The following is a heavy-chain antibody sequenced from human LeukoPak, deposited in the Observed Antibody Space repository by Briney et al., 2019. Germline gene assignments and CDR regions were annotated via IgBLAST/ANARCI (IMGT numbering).Heavy chain of an antibody. CDR1: GLTFSSYG. Sequence: GGSLRLSCAASGLTFSSYGMHWVRQAPGKGLEWVAVISYDGSNKYYADSVKGRFTISRDNSKNTLYLQMNSLRAEDTAVYYCAKEGLMGRGSIAAAGTGYYYGMDVWGQGTTVTVSS. V-gene: IGHV3-30*18. CDR2: ISYDGSNK. J-gene: IGHJ6*02. CDR3: AKEGLMGRGSIAAAGTGYYYGMDV. D-gene: IGHD6-13*01.